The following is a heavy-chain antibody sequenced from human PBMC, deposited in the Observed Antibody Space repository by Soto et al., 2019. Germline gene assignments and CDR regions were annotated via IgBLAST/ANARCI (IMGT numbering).Heavy chain of an antibody. Sequence: SETLSLTCTVSGGSVSSGDYFWSWLRLSPGRRLEWIAYIYYSGSTNYNPSLKSRATISVDTSKSQVSLTLTSMTTADAALYYCARSPNYYYSGFDVWGQGTAVTVSS. CDR2: IYYSGST. CDR1: GGSVSSGDYF. D-gene: IGHD3-10*01. CDR3: ARSPNYYYSGFDV. V-gene: IGHV4-61*08. J-gene: IGHJ6*02.